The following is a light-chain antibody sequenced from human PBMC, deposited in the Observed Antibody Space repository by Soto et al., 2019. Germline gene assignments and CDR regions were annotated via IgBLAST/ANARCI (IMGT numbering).Light chain of an antibody. Sequence: DIVMTQSPDSLAVSLGERATINCKSSRSVLYSSNNKNYLAWYQHKPGQPPKLLIYWASTRESGVPDRFSGSGSGTDFTRTVSSLQAEDEAVYYCQQYYSIPHTFGQGTKLEIK. V-gene: IGKV4-1*01. CDR2: WAS. J-gene: IGKJ2*01. CDR1: RSVLYSSNNKNY. CDR3: QQYYSIPHT.